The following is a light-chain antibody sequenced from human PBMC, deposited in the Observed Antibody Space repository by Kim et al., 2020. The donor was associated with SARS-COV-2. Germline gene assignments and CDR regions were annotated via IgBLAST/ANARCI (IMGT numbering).Light chain of an antibody. CDR2: QDS. CDR1: KLGDKY. Sequence: VAPGQTASIACSGDKLGDKYACWYQQKPGQSPVLVIYQDSKRPSGIPERFSGSNSGNTATLTISGTQAMDEADYYCQAWDSSTVVFGGGTKLTVL. CDR3: QAWDSSTVV. V-gene: IGLV3-1*01. J-gene: IGLJ2*01.